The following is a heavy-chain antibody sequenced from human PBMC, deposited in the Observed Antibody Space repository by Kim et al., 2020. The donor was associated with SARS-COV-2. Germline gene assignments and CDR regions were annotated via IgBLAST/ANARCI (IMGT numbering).Heavy chain of an antibody. D-gene: IGHD3-10*01. CDR2: IYHSGST. V-gene: IGHV4-30-2*01. Sequence: SETLSLTCAVSGGSISSGGYSWSWIRQPPGKGLEWIGYIYHSGSTYYNPSLKSRVTISVDRSKNQFSLKLSSVTAADTAVYYCARAGVLWFGELPPASNWFDPWGQGTLVTVSS. J-gene: IGHJ5*02. CDR1: GGSISSGGYS. CDR3: ARAGVLWFGELPPASNWFDP.